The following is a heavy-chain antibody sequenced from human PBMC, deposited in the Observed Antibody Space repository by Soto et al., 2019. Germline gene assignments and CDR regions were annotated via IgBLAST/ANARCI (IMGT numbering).Heavy chain of an antibody. CDR2: ISGSGGST. V-gene: IGHV3-23*01. CDR3: AKHNWNDGIGWFDY. J-gene: IGHJ4*02. D-gene: IGHD1-1*01. CDR1: GFTFSSYG. Sequence: GALRLSCAASGFTFSSYGMSWVRQAPGKGLEWVSDISGSGGSTYYADSVKGRYTISRDNSKNTLFLQMNTLRAEDTALYYCAKHNWNDGIGWFDYWGQGTLVTVSS.